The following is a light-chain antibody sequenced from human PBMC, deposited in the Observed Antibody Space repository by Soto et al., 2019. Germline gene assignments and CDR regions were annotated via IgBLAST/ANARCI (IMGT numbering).Light chain of an antibody. CDR1: QSISSY. J-gene: IGKJ5*01. CDR2: AAS. CDR3: QQSFKTPLA. Sequence: DIQMTQSPSSLSASVGDRVTITCRASQSISSYVNWYQQKPGKDPRLLISAASTLQSGGPSRFSGGGSGTDFTLTISSLLPEDFATYYCQQSFKTPLAVGQGTGLE. V-gene: IGKV1-39*01.